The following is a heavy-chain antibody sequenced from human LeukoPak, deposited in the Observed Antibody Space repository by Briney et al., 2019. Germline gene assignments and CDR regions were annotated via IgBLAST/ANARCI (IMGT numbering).Heavy chain of an antibody. Sequence: SETLSLTCTVSGGSISSSSYYWGWIRQPPGKGLEWIGSVYYSGSTYYNPSLKSRVTISVDTSKNQFSLKLSSVTAADTAVYYCARHGRMVRGVLPPLNYYYYMDVWGKGTTVTISS. J-gene: IGHJ6*03. V-gene: IGHV4-39*01. CDR1: GGSISSSSYY. CDR2: VYYSGST. CDR3: ARHGRMVRGVLPPLNYYYYMDV. D-gene: IGHD3-10*01.